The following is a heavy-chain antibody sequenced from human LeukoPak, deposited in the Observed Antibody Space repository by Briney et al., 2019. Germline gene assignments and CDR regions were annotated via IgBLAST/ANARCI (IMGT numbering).Heavy chain of an antibody. J-gene: IGHJ4*02. Sequence: ASVKVSCKASGYTFTSYGISWVRQAPGQGLEWMGWISAYNGNTNYAQKLQGRVTMTTNTSTSTAYMELRSLRSDDTAVYYCARGEAAAGSVGENYWGQGTLVTVSS. CDR2: ISAYNGNT. V-gene: IGHV1-18*01. CDR1: GYTFTSYG. D-gene: IGHD6-13*01. CDR3: ARGEAAAGSVGENY.